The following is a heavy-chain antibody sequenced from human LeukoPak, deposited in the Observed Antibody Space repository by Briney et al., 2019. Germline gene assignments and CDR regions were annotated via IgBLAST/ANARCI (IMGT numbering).Heavy chain of an antibody. CDR2: IKQDGREK. CDR1: GFTFSSYW. D-gene: IGHD5-12*01. V-gene: IGHV3-7*01. CDR3: ARVVTGNWDIVATMDYFDY. Sequence: PGGSLRLSCTASGFTFSSYWMTWVRQAPGKGLEWVANIKQDGREKNYADSVKGRFTVSRGNARNSLYLQMNSLRAEDTAVYYCARVVTGNWDIVATMDYFDYWGQGTLVTVSS. J-gene: IGHJ4*02.